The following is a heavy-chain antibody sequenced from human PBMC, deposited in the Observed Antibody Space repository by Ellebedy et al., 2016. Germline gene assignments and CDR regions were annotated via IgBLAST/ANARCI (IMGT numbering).Heavy chain of an antibody. J-gene: IGHJ5*02. V-gene: IGHV4-39*07. CDR2: IYYSGST. Sequence: GSLRLSXTVSGGSISSSSYYWGWIRQPPGKGLEWIGSIYYSGSTYYNPSLKSRVTISVDTSKNQFSLKLSSVTAADTAVYYCARDRKGYCSGGSCPNWFDPWGQGTLVTVSS. CDR3: ARDRKGYCSGGSCPNWFDP. D-gene: IGHD2-15*01. CDR1: GGSISSSSYY.